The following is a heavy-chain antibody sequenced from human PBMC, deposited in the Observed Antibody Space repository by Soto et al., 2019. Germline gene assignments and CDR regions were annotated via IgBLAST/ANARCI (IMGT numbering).Heavy chain of an antibody. Sequence: ASVKVSCKASGYTFTGYYRHWVRQAPGQGLEWMGWINPNSGGTNYAQKFQGWVTMTRDTSISTAYMELSRLRSDDTAVYYCARASVSGSYYGMDVWGQGTTVTVSS. V-gene: IGHV1-2*04. J-gene: IGHJ6*02. CDR1: GYTFTGYY. CDR3: ARASVSGSYYGMDV. CDR2: INPNSGGT. D-gene: IGHD3-10*01.